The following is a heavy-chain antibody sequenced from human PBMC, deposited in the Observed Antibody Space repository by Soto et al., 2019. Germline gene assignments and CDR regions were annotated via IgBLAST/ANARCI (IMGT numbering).Heavy chain of an antibody. D-gene: IGHD1-26*01. CDR1: GYTFTGYY. CDR2: INPNSGGT. V-gene: IGHV1-2*04. J-gene: IGHJ3*02. Sequence: ASVKVSCKASGYTFTGYYMHWVRQAPGQGLEWMGWINPNSGGTNYAQKFQGWVTMTRDTSISTAYMELSRLRSDDTAVYYCAREGIRVPTTFNVGHYDAFDIWGQGTMVTVSS. CDR3: AREGIRVPTTFNVGHYDAFDI.